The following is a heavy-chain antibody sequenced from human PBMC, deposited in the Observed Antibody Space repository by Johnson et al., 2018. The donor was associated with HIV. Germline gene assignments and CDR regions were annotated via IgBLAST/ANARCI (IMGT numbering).Heavy chain of an antibody. D-gene: IGHD3-16*01. CDR2: IRYDGSKK. CDR3: TSYPPDAFDI. J-gene: IGHJ3*02. V-gene: IGHV3-30*02. CDR1: GFTFSSYG. Sequence: QVQLVESGGGVVQPGGYLRLSCAASGFTFSSYGMHWVRQAPGKGLEWVAFIRYDGSKKYYADSVKGGFTISRDDSKNTLYLQMNSLKTEDTAVYYCTSYPPDAFDIWGQGIMVTVSS.